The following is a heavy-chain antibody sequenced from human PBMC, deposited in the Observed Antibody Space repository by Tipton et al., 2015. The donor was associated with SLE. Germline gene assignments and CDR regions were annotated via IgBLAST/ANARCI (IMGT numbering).Heavy chain of an antibody. D-gene: IGHD6-19*01. CDR1: NVSITSLYDY. J-gene: IGHJ6*03. CDR2: VFYAGRY. V-gene: IGHV4-39*07. CDR3: ARETEDTGWIHSRDYIYYYYYVDG. Sequence: TLSLTCTVSNVSITSLYDYWGWVRQPPGKGLEWLGSVFYAGRYYYNASLRSRVTISVDTVKTQVSLELSSVTAADTAVYYCARETEDTGWIHSRDYIYYYYYVDGWGQGTTVPVSS.